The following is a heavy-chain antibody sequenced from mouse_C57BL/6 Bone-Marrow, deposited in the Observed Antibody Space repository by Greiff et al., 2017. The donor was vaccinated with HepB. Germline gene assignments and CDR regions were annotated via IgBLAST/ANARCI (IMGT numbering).Heavy chain of an antibody. J-gene: IGHJ2*01. D-gene: IGHD2-1*01. CDR3: TTHYGNYEDY. Sequence: VQLQQSGAELVRPGASVKLSCTASGFNIKDDYMHWVKQRPEQGLEWIGWIDPENGDTEYASKFQGKATITADTSSNPAYLQLSSLTSEDTAVYYCTTHYGNYEDYWGQGTTLTVSS. CDR1: GFNIKDDY. CDR2: IDPENGDT. V-gene: IGHV14-4*01.